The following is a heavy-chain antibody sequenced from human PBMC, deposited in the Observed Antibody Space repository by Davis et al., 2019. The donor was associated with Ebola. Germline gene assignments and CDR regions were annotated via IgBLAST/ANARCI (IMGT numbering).Heavy chain of an antibody. J-gene: IGHJ2*01. V-gene: IGHV3-30*18. CDR1: GLTFSSYG. CDR2: ISYDGSNK. CDR3: AKEKTTVTTFWYFDL. Sequence: PGGSLRLSCAASGLTFSSYGMHWVRQAPGKGLEWVTFISYDGSNKYYADSVKGRFTISRDNSKNTLYLQMNSLRAEDTAVYYCAKEKTTVTTFWYFDLWGRGTLVTVSS. D-gene: IGHD4-17*01.